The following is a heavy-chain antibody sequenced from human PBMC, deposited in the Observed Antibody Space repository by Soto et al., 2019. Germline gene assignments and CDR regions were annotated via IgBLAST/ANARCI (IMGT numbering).Heavy chain of an antibody. CDR1: GFTFSIYS. Sequence: GGSLRLSCAASGFTFSIYSMNWVRQAPGKGLEWLSYISSGSSTIYYADSVKGRFTISRDNAKNSLHLQMNSLRAEDTAVYYCALGGAAGGQYFQHWGQGTLVTVSS. D-gene: IGHD1-26*01. J-gene: IGHJ1*01. CDR3: ALGGAAGGQYFQH. CDR2: ISSGSSTI. V-gene: IGHV3-48*01.